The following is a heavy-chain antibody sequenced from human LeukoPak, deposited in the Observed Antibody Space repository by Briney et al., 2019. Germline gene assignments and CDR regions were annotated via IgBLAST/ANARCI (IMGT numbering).Heavy chain of an antibody. CDR1: GGSFSGYY. V-gene: IGHV4-34*01. CDR3: ARGRPYKNDIVVVPAATNYGMDV. Sequence: PSETLSLTCAVYGGSFSGYYWSWIRQPPGKGLEWIGEINHSGSTNYNPSLKSRVTISVDTSKNQFSLKLSSVTAADTAVYYCARGRPYKNDIVVVPAATNYGMDVWGQGTTVTVSS. CDR2: INHSGST. D-gene: IGHD2-2*01. J-gene: IGHJ6*02.